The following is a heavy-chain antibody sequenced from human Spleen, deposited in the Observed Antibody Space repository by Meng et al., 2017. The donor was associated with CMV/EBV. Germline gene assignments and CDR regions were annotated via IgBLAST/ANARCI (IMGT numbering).Heavy chain of an antibody. J-gene: IGHJ4*02. CDR1: GFTFSNYW. V-gene: IGHV3-7*01. Sequence: LSLTCAASGFTFSNYWMSWVRQAPGKGLEWVANIKQDGSEKYYVDSVKGRFTISRDNGKNSMHLQMNSLRAEDTATYYCARDTRTQGDFDFWGQGILVTVSS. CDR3: ARDTRTQGDFDF. D-gene: IGHD3-16*01. CDR2: IKQDGSEK.